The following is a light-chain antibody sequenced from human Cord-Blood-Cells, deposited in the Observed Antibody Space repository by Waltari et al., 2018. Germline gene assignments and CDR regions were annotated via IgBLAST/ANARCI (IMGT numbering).Light chain of an antibody. V-gene: IGKV2-28*01. J-gene: IGKJ1*01. CDR1: QSLLHNNGYNY. Sequence: DIVMTQSPLSLPVTPGEPASISCRSSQSLLHNNGYNYLDWYLQKPGQSPQLLIYLGSNRASGVPDRCSGSGSGTDFTLKISRVEAEDVGVYYCMQALQTPWTFGQGTKVEIK. CDR2: LGS. CDR3: MQALQTPWT.